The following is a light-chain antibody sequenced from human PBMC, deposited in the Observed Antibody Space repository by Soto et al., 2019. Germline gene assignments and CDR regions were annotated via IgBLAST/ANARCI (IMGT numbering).Light chain of an antibody. CDR2: GAS. Sequence: EFVLTQSPGTLSLSPGERATLSCRASQSVSSSYLAWYQQKPGQAPRLLIYGASNRASGIPDRFSGGASGTGFTLTISRLEPEDFAVYFCQQYGGSPPFTFGQGTKVEI. J-gene: IGKJ2*01. V-gene: IGKV3-20*01. CDR3: QQYGGSPPFT. CDR1: QSVSSSY.